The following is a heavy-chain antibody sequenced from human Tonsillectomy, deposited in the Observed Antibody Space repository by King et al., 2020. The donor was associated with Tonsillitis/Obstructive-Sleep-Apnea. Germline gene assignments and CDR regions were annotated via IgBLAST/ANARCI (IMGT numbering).Heavy chain of an antibody. V-gene: IGHV3-23*04. Sequence: VQLVESGGDLVQPGGSLRLSCAASRFTFSSYAMTWVRQAPGKGLEWVSSISGSANSIYYADAVKGRFTITSDNSKKTLYLQMNSLRAEDTAVYYCATTRLVTPTPYSYYFDSWGQGPLVAVSS. J-gene: IGHJ4*02. CDR2: ISGSANSI. D-gene: IGHD2-21*02. CDR3: ATTRLVTPTPYSYYFDS. CDR1: RFTFSSYA.